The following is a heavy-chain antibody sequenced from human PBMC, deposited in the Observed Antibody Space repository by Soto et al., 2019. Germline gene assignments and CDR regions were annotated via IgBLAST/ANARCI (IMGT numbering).Heavy chain of an antibody. J-gene: IGHJ6*03. CDR3: ARRTMGNYYYMDV. Sequence: QVQLVESGGGLVKPGGSLRLSCVASGFTLSDYYMSWIRQAPGKGLEWVSYISSSGTIDNYADSVKGRFTISRDNAKNSLFLQMNGLRAEDTAVYYCARRTMGNYYYMDVWGKGTTVTFSS. V-gene: IGHV3-11*01. CDR2: ISSSGTID. D-gene: IGHD3-10*01. CDR1: GFTLSDYY.